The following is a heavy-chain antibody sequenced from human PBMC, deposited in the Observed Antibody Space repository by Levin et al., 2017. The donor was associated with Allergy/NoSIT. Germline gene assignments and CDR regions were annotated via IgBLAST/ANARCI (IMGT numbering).Heavy chain of an antibody. V-gene: IGHV1-18*01. CDR2: ISAYNGNT. Sequence: AASVKVSCKASGYTFTSYGISWVRQAPGQGLEWMGWISAYNGNTNYAQKLQGRVTMTTDTSTSTAYMELRSLRSDDTAVYYCARDGGWALLWFGESYYYYGMDVWGQGTTVTVSS. CDR1: GYTFTSYG. D-gene: IGHD3-10*01. CDR3: ARDGGWALLWFGESYYYYGMDV. J-gene: IGHJ6*02.